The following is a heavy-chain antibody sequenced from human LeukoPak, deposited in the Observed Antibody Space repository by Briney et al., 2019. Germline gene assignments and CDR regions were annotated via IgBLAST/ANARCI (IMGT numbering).Heavy chain of an antibody. CDR3: ARRRYYDSSGYNPTYYFDY. V-gene: IGHV4-59*01. CDR1: GDSLIGSY. Sequence: PPETLSLTCAVSGDSLIGSYWSWIRQAPGKGLEWVGYIYYSVDTDYTPSLKSLVTISVERSKKQIPLRLTSVTAADTAVYYCARRRYYDSSGYNPTYYFDYWGQGILVTVSS. CDR2: IYYSVDT. D-gene: IGHD3-22*01. J-gene: IGHJ4*02.